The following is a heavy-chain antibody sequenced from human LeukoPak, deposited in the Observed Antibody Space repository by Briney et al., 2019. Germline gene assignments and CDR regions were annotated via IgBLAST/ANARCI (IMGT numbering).Heavy chain of an antibody. J-gene: IGHJ4*02. D-gene: IGHD3-10*01. CDR2: IYYGGSA. CDR1: DVSISSSSDF. V-gene: IGHV4-39*01. CDR3: ARLRRVRGGRMEFDS. Sequence: SETLSLTCTVSDVSISSSSDFWGWVRQPPGKTLDWIGSIYYGGSAVYNEPLKSRVTISLDTPKNQISLQLNSVTAADTAVYYCARLRRVRGGRMEFDSWGQGTLVTVSS.